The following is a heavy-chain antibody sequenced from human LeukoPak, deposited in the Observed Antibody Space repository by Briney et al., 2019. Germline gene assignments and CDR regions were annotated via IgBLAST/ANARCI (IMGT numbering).Heavy chain of an antibody. CDR3: AKGGPGGTYFDY. CDR1: GFSFTNAW. Sequence: GGSLRLSCATSGFSFTNAWMTWVRQAPGKGLEWVGRIKSKKDGETTDYAAPVKGRFTMSRDDSKNTLYLQMNSLNTDDTAVYYCAKGGPGGTYFDYWGQGTVVTVSS. V-gene: IGHV3-15*01. CDR2: IKSKKDGETT. J-gene: IGHJ4*02. D-gene: IGHD1-26*01.